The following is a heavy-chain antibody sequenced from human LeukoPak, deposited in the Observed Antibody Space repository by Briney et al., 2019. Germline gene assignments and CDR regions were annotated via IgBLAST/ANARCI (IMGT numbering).Heavy chain of an antibody. J-gene: IGHJ4*02. CDR3: ARYRSAGDSSGIDY. CDR1: GGSFGGYY. CDR2: INHSGGT. V-gene: IGHV4-34*01. Sequence: SETLSLTCAVYGGSFGGYYWNWIRQPPGKGLEWIGEINHSGGTNYYPSLQSRVTISPDTSKNQLSLKLISVTAADTAVYYCARYRSAGDSSGIDYWGQGTLVTVSS. D-gene: IGHD3-22*01.